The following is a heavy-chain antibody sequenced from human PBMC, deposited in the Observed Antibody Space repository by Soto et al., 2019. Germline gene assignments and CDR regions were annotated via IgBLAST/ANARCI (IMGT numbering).Heavy chain of an antibody. CDR1: GYTFTNYV. D-gene: IGHD3-3*01. V-gene: IGHV1-3*01. CDR3: ARGLTIFGVVIGY. J-gene: IGHJ4*02. Sequence: EASVKVSCKTSGYTFTNYVVDWVRQAPGQGLEWMGWINSGNGNTKYSEKFQGRVTITRDTSASTAYMELNSLTSEDTAVYYCARGLTIFGVVIGYWGQGTLVTVYS. CDR2: INSGNGNT.